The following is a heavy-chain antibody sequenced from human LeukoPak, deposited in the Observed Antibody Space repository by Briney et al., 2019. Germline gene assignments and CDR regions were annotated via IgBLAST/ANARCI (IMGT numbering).Heavy chain of an antibody. CDR1: GFTFSSYS. Sequence: GGSLTLSCAGSGFTFSSYSMNWVRQAPGKGLEWVSFISSGSNDIYYADPVKGRFTISNDNAKNSLYLEMNRLRAEDTAVYYCARSIGAAYFDNWGRGTLVTVSS. V-gene: IGHV3-21*01. D-gene: IGHD6-13*01. CDR3: ARSIGAAYFDN. CDR2: ISSGSNDI. J-gene: IGHJ4*02.